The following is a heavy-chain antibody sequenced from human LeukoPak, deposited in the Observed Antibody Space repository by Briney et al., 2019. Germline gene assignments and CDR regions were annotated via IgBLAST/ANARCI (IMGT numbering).Heavy chain of an antibody. Sequence: SGPTLVNPTQTLTLTCTFSGFSLSTSGVGVGWIRQPPGKALEWLALIYWNDAKRYGPSLKNSLTITKDTSKNQVVLTMTKMDPLDTATYYCAHMVNTVTTSWGAFDIWGQGTMVTVSS. D-gene: IGHD4-17*01. CDR1: GFSLSTSGVG. J-gene: IGHJ3*02. CDR3: AHMVNTVTTSWGAFDI. V-gene: IGHV2-5*01. CDR2: IYWNDAK.